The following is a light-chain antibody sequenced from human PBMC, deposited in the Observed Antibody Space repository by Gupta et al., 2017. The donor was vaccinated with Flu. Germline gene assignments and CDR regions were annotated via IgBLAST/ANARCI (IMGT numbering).Light chain of an antibody. V-gene: IGLV6-57*01. Sequence: NYMLTQPHSVSGSQGWAVVISCTRSSGSIASNTVQWNQQRPGSSPKTLLFEDVRRPSGVPDRFSGYIDTSSNSASRTISGLKIDDEADYFCQSFDNSNHVIFGGGTKLAV. CDR3: QSFDNSNHVI. CDR2: EDV. CDR1: SGSIASNT. J-gene: IGLJ2*01.